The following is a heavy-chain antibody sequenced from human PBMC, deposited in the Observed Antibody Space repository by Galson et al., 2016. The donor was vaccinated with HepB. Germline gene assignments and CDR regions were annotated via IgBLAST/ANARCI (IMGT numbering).Heavy chain of an antibody. D-gene: IGHD3-22*01. Sequence: SVKVSCKDSGYNFNSHDINWARQAAGQGLEWMGWMNAKSSNRGFAQRFQGRLSMTWNTSTRTAYMELSSLRSEDTAVYFCGRGGYYDRSGYRRYHYYGMDVWGQGTTVTVSS. CDR2: MNAKSSNR. CDR3: GRGGYYDRSGYRRYHYYGMDV. V-gene: IGHV1-8*02. CDR1: GYNFNSHD. J-gene: IGHJ6*02.